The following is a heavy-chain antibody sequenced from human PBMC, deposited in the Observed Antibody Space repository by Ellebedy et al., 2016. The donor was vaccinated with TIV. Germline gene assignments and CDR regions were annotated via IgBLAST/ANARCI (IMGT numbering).Heavy chain of an antibody. CDR3: ARDRETWFGDPTGLDY. J-gene: IGHJ4*02. Sequence: GESLKISCAASGFTFSSYAMHWVRQAPGKGLEWVTVISYDGGDEYYADSVKGRFTISSDNSKNTLYLQMNSLRADDTAVSYCARDRETWFGDPTGLDYWGQGTLVTVSS. CDR1: GFTFSSYA. D-gene: IGHD3-10*01. CDR2: ISYDGGDE. V-gene: IGHV3-30-3*01.